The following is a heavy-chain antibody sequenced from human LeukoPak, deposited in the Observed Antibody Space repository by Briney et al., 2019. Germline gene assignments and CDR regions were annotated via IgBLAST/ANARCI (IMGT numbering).Heavy chain of an antibody. J-gene: IGHJ5*02. CDR2: IWYDGSNK. CDR1: GFTFSSYG. V-gene: IGHV3-33*01. CDR3: ARDKGMIPRNWFDP. Sequence: PGGSLRLSCAASGFTFSSYGMHWVRRAPGKGLEWVAVIWYDGSNKYYADSVKGRFTISRDNSKNTLYLQMNSLRAEDTAVYYCARDKGMIPRNWFDPWGQGTLVTVSS. D-gene: IGHD3-22*01.